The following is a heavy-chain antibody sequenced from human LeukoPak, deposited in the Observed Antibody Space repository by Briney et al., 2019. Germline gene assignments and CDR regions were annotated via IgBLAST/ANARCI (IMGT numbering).Heavy chain of an antibody. CDR3: AREVVVAGRGGFDY. CDR2: IYYSGST. CDR1: GGSISSSSCY. J-gene: IGHJ4*02. D-gene: IGHD6-19*01. Sequence: SETLSLTCTVSGGSISSSSCYWGWIRQHPGKGLEWIGYIYYSGSTYYNPSLKSRVTISVDTSKNQFSLKLSSVTAADTAVYYCAREVVVAGRGGFDYWGQGTLVTVSS. V-gene: IGHV4-31*03.